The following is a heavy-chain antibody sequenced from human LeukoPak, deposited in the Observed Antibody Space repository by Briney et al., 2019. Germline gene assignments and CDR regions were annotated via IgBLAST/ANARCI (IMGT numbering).Heavy chain of an antibody. J-gene: IGHJ6*02. CDR2: IYYSGST. Sequence: PSETLSLTCTVSGGSISSYYWSWIRQPPGKGLEWIGYIYYSGSTNYNPSLKSRVTISVDTSKNQFSLKLSSVTAADTAVYYCAKSVTSPPYYYGMDVWGQGTTVTVSS. CDR3: AKSVTSPPYYYGMDV. D-gene: IGHD4-17*01. CDR1: GGSISSYY. V-gene: IGHV4-59*01.